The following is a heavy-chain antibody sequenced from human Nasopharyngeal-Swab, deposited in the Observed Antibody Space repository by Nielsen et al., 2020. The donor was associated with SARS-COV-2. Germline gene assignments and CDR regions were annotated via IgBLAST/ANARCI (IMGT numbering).Heavy chain of an antibody. V-gene: IGHV4-34*01. D-gene: IGHD6-13*01. Sequence: RQAPGKGLEWIGEINHSGSTNYNPSLKSRVTISVDTSKNQFSLKLSSVTAADTAVYYCARDEPSSWSNTYYYYYGMDVWGQGTTVTVSS. CDR2: INHSGST. J-gene: IGHJ6*02. CDR3: ARDEPSSWSNTYYYYYGMDV.